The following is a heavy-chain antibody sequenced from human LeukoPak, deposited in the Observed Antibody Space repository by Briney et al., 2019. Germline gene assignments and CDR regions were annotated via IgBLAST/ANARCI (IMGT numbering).Heavy chain of an antibody. CDR1: GGSISSYY. CDR2: IYYSGST. CDR3: ARGGYSSGWSDY. D-gene: IGHD6-19*01. Sequence: PSETLSLTCTVSGGSISSYYWSWIRQPPGKGLEWIGYIYYSGSTNYNPSLKSRVTISVDTSKNQFSLKLSSVTAADTAVYYCARGGYSSGWSDYWGQGTLVTVSS. J-gene: IGHJ4*02. V-gene: IGHV4-59*01.